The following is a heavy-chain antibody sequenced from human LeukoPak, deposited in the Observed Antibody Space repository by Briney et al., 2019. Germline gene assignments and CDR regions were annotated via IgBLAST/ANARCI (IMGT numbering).Heavy chain of an antibody. CDR1: GFTFSTYS. Sequence: PGGSLRLSCTGFGFTFSTYSMNWVRQAPGKGLEWVSSVDNTATYIYYADSVKGRFTISRDNAKNSLYLQMNSLRVEDTAVYYCARGLLYFREPGPGDYWGQGTLVTVSS. CDR2: VDNTATYI. J-gene: IGHJ4*02. V-gene: IGHV3-21*06. CDR3: ARGLLYFREPGPGDY. D-gene: IGHD3-3*01.